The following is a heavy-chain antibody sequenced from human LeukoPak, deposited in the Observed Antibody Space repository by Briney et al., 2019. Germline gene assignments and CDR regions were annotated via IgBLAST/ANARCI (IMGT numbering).Heavy chain of an antibody. Sequence: SETLSLTCTVSGGSVSSGCDYWICMRQPPGQGLEWIVYVCCSGNTDYNPSLKSRVTISVDTTKNQFSLKLSSVTAADTAVYYCARDASGGSGSYKYYFDYWGQGTLVTVLS. V-gene: IGHV4-61*01. CDR3: ARDASGGSGSYKYYFDY. CDR1: GGSVSSGCDY. D-gene: IGHD3-10*01. CDR2: VCCSGNT. J-gene: IGHJ4*02.